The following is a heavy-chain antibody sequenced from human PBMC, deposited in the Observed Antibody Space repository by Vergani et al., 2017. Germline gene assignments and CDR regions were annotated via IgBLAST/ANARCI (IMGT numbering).Heavy chain of an antibody. CDR1: GFTFSSYA. V-gene: IGHV3-23*01. CDR3: AKAVLGAAIDEGLFDP. CDR2: ISGSGGST. D-gene: IGHD1-26*01. Sequence: EVQLLESGGGLVQPGGSLRLSCAASGFTFSSYAMSWVRQAPGKGLEWVSAISGSGGSTYYADSVKGRFTISRDNSKNTLYLQMNSLRAEDTAVYYCAKAVLGAAIDEGLFDPWGQGTLVTVSS. J-gene: IGHJ5*02.